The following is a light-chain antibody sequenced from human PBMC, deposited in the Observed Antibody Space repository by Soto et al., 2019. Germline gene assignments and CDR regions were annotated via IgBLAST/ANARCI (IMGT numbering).Light chain of an antibody. V-gene: IGKV3-20*01. CDR2: GAS. J-gene: IGKJ5*01. CDR1: QSVSSSY. CDR3: QQYGSS. Sequence: EIVLTQSPGTLSLSPVERATLSCRASQSVSSSYLAWYQQKPGQAPRLLIYGASSRATGIPDRFSGSGSGTDFTLTISRLEPEDFAVYYCQQYGSSFGQGTRLDIK.